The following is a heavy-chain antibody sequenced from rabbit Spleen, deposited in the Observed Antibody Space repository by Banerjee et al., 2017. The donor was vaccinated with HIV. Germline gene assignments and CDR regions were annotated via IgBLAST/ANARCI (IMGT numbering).Heavy chain of an antibody. CDR1: GFSFSSNYY. J-gene: IGHJ6*01. CDR2: INVISGDM. Sequence: QEQLVESGGGLVQPEGSLTLTCTASGFSFSSNYYMCWVRQAPGKGLEWIACINVISGDMAYATWAKGRFTISRTSSTTVTLQMTSLTPADTATYFCARNANGGWDLWGQGTLVTVS. D-gene: IGHD4-1*01. CDR3: ARNANGGWDL. V-gene: IGHV1S45*01.